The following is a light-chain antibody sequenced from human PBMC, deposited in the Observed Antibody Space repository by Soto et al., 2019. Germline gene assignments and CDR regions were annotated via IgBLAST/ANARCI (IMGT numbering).Light chain of an antibody. J-gene: IGKJ1*01. Sequence: DIQMTQSPSTLSASVGDRVTITCRASQSISTWLAWYLQKPGNAPKLLIYDASSLESGVPSRFSGSGSGTEFTLTISSLQPEDFATDYCQQYNSYSWTFGQGTKVDIK. CDR2: DAS. V-gene: IGKV1-5*01. CDR3: QQYNSYSWT. CDR1: QSISTW.